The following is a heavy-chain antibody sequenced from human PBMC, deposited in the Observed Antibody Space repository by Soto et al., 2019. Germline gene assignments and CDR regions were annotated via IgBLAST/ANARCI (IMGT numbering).Heavy chain of an antibody. CDR2: ISYDGSNK. Sequence: QVQLVESGGGVVQPGRSLRLSCAASGFTFSSYGMHWVRQAPGKGLEWVAVISYDGSNKYYADSVKGRFTISRDNSKNTLYLQMNSLRAEGTAVYYCAKTLLDYWGQGTLVTVSS. V-gene: IGHV3-30*18. CDR1: GFTFSSYG. CDR3: AKTLLDY. J-gene: IGHJ4*02.